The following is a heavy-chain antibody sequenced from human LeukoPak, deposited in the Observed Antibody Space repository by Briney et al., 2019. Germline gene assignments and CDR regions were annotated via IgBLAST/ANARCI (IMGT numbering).Heavy chain of an antibody. D-gene: IGHD3-3*01. Sequence: GGSLRLSCAASGFTFSRYWMHWVRQAPGKGLVWVARINSDGSTTSDADSVKGRFTISRDNAKNTLYLQMKSLRAEDTAVYYCAKARFSGMGGILSWGQGTMVTVSS. CDR3: AKARFSGMGGILS. CDR2: INSDGSTT. CDR1: GFTFSRYW. V-gene: IGHV3-74*01. J-gene: IGHJ3*01.